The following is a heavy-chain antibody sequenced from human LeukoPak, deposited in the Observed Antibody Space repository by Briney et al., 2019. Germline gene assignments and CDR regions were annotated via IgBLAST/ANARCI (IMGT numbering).Heavy chain of an antibody. D-gene: IGHD2-21*02. CDR1: GFTFSSYA. CDR3: ANSPNVVTAIFGY. Sequence: GGSLRLSCAASGFTFSSYAMRWVRQAPGKGLEWVSAISGSGGSTYYADSVKGRFTISRDNSKNTLYLQMNSLRAADTAVYYCANSPNVVTAIFGYWGQGTLVTVSS. J-gene: IGHJ4*02. CDR2: ISGSGGST. V-gene: IGHV3-23*01.